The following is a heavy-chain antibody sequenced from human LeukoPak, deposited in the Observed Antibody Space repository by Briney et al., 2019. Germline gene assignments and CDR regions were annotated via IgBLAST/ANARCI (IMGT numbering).Heavy chain of an antibody. J-gene: IGHJ4*02. CDR3: ARVAVPRTFDY. V-gene: IGHV1-46*03. D-gene: IGHD6-19*01. Sequence: ASVRVSCKASGYTFTSYYMHWVRQAPGQGLEWMGIINPSGSSTSYAQKFQGRVTMTRDTSTSTVYMELSSLRSEDTAVYYCARVAVPRTFDYWGQGTLVTVSS. CDR1: GYTFTSYY. CDR2: INPSGSST.